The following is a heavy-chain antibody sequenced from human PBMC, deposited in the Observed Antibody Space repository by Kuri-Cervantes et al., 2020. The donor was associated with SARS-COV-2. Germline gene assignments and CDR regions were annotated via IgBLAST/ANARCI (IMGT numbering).Heavy chain of an antibody. Sequence: SETLSLTCTVSGGSISSGSFYWGWIRQPPGKGLEWIGNVYYNGITYYNPSLESRVSVSVDTSKNQFSLKLNSVTAADTAVYYCARDLNAVSMAGDASFDYWGQGTLVTVSS. V-gene: IGHV4-39*02. D-gene: IGHD6-19*01. CDR1: GGSISSGSFY. CDR2: VYYNGIT. CDR3: ARDLNAVSMAGDASFDY. J-gene: IGHJ4*02.